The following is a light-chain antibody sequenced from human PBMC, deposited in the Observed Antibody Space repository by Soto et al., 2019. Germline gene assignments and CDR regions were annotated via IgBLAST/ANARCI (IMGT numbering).Light chain of an antibody. CDR2: KAS. Sequence: DIQMTQSPSTLSASVGDRVTITCRASQSISSWLAWYQQNPGKAPKLLIYKASSLESGVPSRFSGSGSGTEFTLTIRSLQPDDFATYYCQQYNSSPTFGQGTKVEIK. V-gene: IGKV1-5*03. J-gene: IGKJ1*01. CDR3: QQYNSSPT. CDR1: QSISSW.